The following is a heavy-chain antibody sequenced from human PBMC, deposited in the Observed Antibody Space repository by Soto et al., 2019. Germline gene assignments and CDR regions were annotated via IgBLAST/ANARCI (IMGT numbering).Heavy chain of an antibody. J-gene: IGHJ5*02. D-gene: IGHD6-6*01. V-gene: IGHV4-4*07. CDR3: ASDNGVAARRGNWFDP. CDR1: GGSISSYY. Sequence: KPSETLSLTCTVSGGSISSYYWSWIRQPAGKGLEWIGRIYTSGSTNYNPSLKSRVTMSVDTSKNQFSLKLSSVTAADTAVYYCASDNGVAARRGNWFDPWGQGTLVTVSS. CDR2: IYTSGST.